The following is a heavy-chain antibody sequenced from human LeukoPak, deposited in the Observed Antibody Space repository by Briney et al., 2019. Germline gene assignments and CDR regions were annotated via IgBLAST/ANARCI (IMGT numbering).Heavy chain of an antibody. CDR2: IYPRDGST. CDR1: GYTFTSNY. D-gene: IGHD4-17*01. CDR3: ARGLGIGVTTLPFDI. J-gene: IGHJ3*02. V-gene: IGHV1-46*01. Sequence: ASVKVSCKASGYTFTSNYIHWVRQAPGQGLEWMGMIYPRDGSTSYAQKFQGRVTVTRDTSTSTVHMELSGLRSEDTAVYYCARGLGIGVTTLPFDIWGQGTMVTVSS.